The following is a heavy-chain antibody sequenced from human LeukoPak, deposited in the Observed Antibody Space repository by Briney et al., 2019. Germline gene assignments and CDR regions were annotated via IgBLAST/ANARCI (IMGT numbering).Heavy chain of an antibody. CDR3: ARDSSHYYGSRTEY. V-gene: IGHV3-21*01. CDR2: ISSSSSYI. D-gene: IGHD3-10*01. J-gene: IGHJ4*02. Sequence: GGSLRLSCAASGFTFSSYSMTWVRQAPGKGLEWVSSISSSSSYIYYADSVKGRFNISRDNAKNSLYLQMNSLRAEDTAVYYCARDSSHYYGSRTEYWGQGTLVTVSS. CDR1: GFTFSSYS.